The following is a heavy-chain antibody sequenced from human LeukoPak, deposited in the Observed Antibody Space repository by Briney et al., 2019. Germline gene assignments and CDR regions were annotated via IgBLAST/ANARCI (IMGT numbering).Heavy chain of an antibody. V-gene: IGHV3-30*02. Sequence: PGGSLRLSCAVSGFSFNNYGMYWVRQAPGKGLEWVAFIWYDGSNKFYVDSVKGRFSISRDNSKNTLYLQMDSLRGEDTAVYYCAKDSAKKYDDYWGQGTLVTVSS. CDR2: IWYDGSNK. J-gene: IGHJ4*02. CDR1: GFSFNNYG. CDR3: AKDSAKKYDDY. D-gene: IGHD2/OR15-2a*01.